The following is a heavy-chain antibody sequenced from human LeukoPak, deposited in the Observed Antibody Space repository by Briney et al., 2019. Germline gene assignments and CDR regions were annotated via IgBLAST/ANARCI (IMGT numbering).Heavy chain of an antibody. V-gene: IGHV4-34*01. D-gene: IGHD3-16*02. CDR3: ARGRYPPRRFFDV. J-gene: IGHJ2*01. Sequence: SETLSLTCAVFGQSFCAYSWTWTWGRQTPGEGLEWIVGIIESEAGNASYSPSLESRVSIEMDTSKKHFSLTLTSMTAADTAIYYCARGRYPPRRFFDVWGRGTLVTVSS. CDR2: IIESEAGNA. CDR1: GQSFCAYS.